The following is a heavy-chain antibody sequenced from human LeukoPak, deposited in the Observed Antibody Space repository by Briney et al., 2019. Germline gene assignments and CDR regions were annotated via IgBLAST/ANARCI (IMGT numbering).Heavy chain of an antibody. CDR3: ARWLGPDYYYYYGMDV. D-gene: IGHD3-10*01. V-gene: IGHV4-34*01. Sequence: PSETLSLTCAVYGGSFSGYYWSWIRQPPGKGLEWIGEINHSGSTNYNPSLKSRVTISVDTSKNQFSLQLNSVTPEDTAVYYCARWLGPDYYYYYGMDVWGQGTTVTVSS. J-gene: IGHJ6*02. CDR1: GGSFSGYY. CDR2: INHSGST.